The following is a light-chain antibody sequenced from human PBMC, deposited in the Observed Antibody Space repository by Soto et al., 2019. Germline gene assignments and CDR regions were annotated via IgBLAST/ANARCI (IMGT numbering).Light chain of an antibody. CDR3: SSYAGSDNYV. J-gene: IGLJ1*01. V-gene: IGLV2-8*01. CDR1: SSDVGAFNY. CDR2: EVT. Sequence: QSALTQPPSASGSPGQSVAISCTGTSSDVGAFNYVSWYQPHPGKAPKLMIHEVTKRPSGVPDRFSGSKSGNTASLTVSGLQTDDEADYYCSSYAGSDNYVFGTGTKLTVL.